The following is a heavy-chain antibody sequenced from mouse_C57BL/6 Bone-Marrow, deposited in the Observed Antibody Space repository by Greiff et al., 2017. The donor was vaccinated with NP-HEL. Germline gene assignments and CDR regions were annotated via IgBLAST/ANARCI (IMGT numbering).Heavy chain of an antibody. CDR3: ARSGVFAY. Sequence: VKLVESGAELVKPGASVKISCKASGYAFSSYWMNWVKQRPGKGLGWIGQIYPGDGDTNYNGKFKGKATLTADKSSSTAYMQLSSLTSEDSAVYFCARSGVFAYWGQGTLVTVSA. CDR2: IYPGDGDT. J-gene: IGHJ3*01. V-gene: IGHV1-80*01. CDR1: GYAFSSYW. D-gene: IGHD3-1*01.